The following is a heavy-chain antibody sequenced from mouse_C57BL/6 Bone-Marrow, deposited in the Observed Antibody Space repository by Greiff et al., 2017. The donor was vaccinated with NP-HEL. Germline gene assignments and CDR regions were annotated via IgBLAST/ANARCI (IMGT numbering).Heavy chain of an antibody. CDR3: ARDWGYFDY. CDR2: ISDGGSYT. Sequence: EVKLVESGGGLVKPGGSLKLSCAASGFTFSSYAMSWVRQTPEKRLEWVATISDGGSYTYYPDNVKGRFTISRDNAKNNLYLQMSHLKSEDTAMYYCARDWGYFDYWGQGTTLTVSS. D-gene: IGHD4-1*01. CDR1: GFTFSSYA. J-gene: IGHJ2*01. V-gene: IGHV5-4*01.